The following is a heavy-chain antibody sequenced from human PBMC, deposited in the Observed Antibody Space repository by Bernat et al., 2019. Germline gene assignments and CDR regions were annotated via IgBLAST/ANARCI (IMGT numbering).Heavy chain of an antibody. CDR2: IWYDGSNK. V-gene: IGHV3-33*01. CDR1: GFTFSSYG. J-gene: IGHJ4*02. CDR3: AREGDYYDSSGYYY. Sequence: QVQLVESGGGVVQPGRSLRLSCAASGFTFSSYGMHWVRQAPGKGLEWVAVIWYDGSNKYYADSVKGRFTISRDNSKNTPYLQMNSLRAEDTAVYYCAREGDYYDSSGYYYWGQGTLVTVSS. D-gene: IGHD3-22*01.